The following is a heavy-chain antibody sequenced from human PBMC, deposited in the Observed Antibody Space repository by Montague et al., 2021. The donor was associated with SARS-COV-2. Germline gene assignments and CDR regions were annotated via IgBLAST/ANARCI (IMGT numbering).Heavy chain of an antibody. V-gene: IGHV4-34*01. CDR3: ARGHLSVSMIVVVFTSASYYFDY. Sequence: SETLSLTCGVYGGSFGDDHWSWIRQPPGKGLEWIGDIKQSGSTNYNPSLKSRVTISVDTSRNQFSLKLTSVTAADTAVYFCARGHLSVSMIVVVFTSASYYFDYWGQGALVTAS. D-gene: IGHD3-22*01. J-gene: IGHJ4*02. CDR2: IKQSGST. CDR1: GGSFGDDH.